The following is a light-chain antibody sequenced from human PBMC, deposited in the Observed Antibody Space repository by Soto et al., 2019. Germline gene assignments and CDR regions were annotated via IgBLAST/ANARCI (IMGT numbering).Light chain of an antibody. CDR2: EVT. J-gene: IGLJ1*01. V-gene: IGLV2-14*01. CDR3: TSFTSTSSLYV. CDR1: GSDIAGYNY. Sequence: QSALTQPASVSGSLGQSITISCTGTGSDIAGYNYISWYQQLPGKAPKLMIYEVTIRPSGISNRFSGSKSDNTASLTISGLQAEDEADYFCTSFTSTSSLYVFGTGTKLTVL.